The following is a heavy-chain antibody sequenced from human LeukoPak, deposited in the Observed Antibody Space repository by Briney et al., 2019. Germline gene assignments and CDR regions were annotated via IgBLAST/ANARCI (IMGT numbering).Heavy chain of an antibody. CDR1: GFTFSDNY. D-gene: IGHD4-11*01. CDR2: ISRSGSII. CDR3: ARVSGPVTTSSTWFDP. J-gene: IGHJ5*02. V-gene: IGHV3-11*01. Sequence: GGSLRLSCAASGFTFSDNYMSWIRQAPGKGLEWVSYISRSGSIIYYADSVKGRFTISRDNAKNSLYLQMNSLRAEDTAVYYCARVSGPVTTSSTWFDPWGQGTLVTVSS.